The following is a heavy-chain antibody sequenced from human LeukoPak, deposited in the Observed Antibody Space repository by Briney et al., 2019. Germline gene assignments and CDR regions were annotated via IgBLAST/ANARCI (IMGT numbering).Heavy chain of an antibody. J-gene: IGHJ4*02. V-gene: IGHV3-74*01. D-gene: IGHD6-19*01. CDR3: ATKQWLAPPPDS. CDR2: INTDGTVT. Sequence: PGGSLRLSCAASGFTFSKYWMLWVRQAPGKGLESVSRINTDGTVTTYADSVKGGFTVSRDNADNTMFLQMNSVGDEDTAVYYCATKQWLAPPPDSWGQGTPVTVSS. CDR1: GFTFSKYW.